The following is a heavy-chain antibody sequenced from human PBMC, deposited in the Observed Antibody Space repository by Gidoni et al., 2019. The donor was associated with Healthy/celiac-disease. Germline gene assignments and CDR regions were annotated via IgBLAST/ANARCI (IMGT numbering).Heavy chain of an antibody. J-gene: IGHJ2*01. V-gene: IGHV1-24*01. Sequence: QVQLVQSGAEVKKPGASVKVSCKVSGYTLTELSMHWVRQAPGKGLEWMGGFDPEDGETIYAQKFQGRVTMTEDTSTDTAYMELSSLRSEDTAVYYCATDSLVRGTPAPDYWYFDLWGRGTLVTVSS. CDR2: FDPEDGET. CDR3: ATDSLVRGTPAPDYWYFDL. D-gene: IGHD3-10*01. CDR1: GYTLTELS.